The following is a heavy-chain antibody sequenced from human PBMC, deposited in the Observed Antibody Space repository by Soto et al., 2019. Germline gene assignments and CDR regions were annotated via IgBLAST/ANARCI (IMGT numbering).Heavy chain of an antibody. J-gene: IGHJ4*02. D-gene: IGHD3-10*01. CDR2: ISYDGSNK. V-gene: IGHV3-30*18. Sequence: VQLVESGGGVVQPGRSLRLSCAASGFTFSSYGMHWVRQAPGKGLEWVAVISYDGSNKYYADSVKGRFTISRDNSKNTLYLQMNSLRAEDTAVYYCAKDRGRYYGSGIFDYWGQGTLVTVSS. CDR1: GFTFSSYG. CDR3: AKDRGRYYGSGIFDY.